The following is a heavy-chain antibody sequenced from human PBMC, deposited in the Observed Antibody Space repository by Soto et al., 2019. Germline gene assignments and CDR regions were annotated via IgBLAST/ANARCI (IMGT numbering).Heavy chain of an antibody. CDR3: ARDRDYDYVWGSYRPYYYYYGMDV. Sequence: LSLTCTVSGGSISSGDYYWSWIRQPPGKGLEWIGYIYYSGSTYYNPSLKSRVTISVDTSKNQFSLKLSSVTAADTAVYYCARDRDYDYVWGSYRPYYYYYGMDVWGQGTTVTVSS. V-gene: IGHV4-30-4*01. D-gene: IGHD3-16*02. CDR1: GGSISSGDYY. CDR2: IYYSGST. J-gene: IGHJ6*02.